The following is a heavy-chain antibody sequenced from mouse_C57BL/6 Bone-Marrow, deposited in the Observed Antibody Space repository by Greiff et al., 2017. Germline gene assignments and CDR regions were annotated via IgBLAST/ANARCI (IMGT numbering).Heavy chain of an antibody. D-gene: IGHD2-4*01. CDR2: INPNYGTT. J-gene: IGHJ3*01. CDR3: ARKGYYYDYDGSWFAY. Sequence: EVKLMESGPELVKPGASVKISCKASGYSFTDYNMNWVKQSHGKSLEWIGVINPNYGTTSYNQKFKGKATLTVDQSSSTAYMQLNSLTSEDSVIYYCARKGYYYDYDGSWFAYWGQGTLVTVSA. CDR1: GYSFTDYN. V-gene: IGHV1-39*01.